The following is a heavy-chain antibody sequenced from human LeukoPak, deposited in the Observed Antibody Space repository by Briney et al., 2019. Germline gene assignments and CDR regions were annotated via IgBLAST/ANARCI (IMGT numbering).Heavy chain of an antibody. V-gene: IGHV3-30*04. CDR3: ARESGVLRGYSYGQ. CDR1: GFTFSSYA. D-gene: IGHD5-18*01. Sequence: PGRSLTLSCAAFGFTFSSYAMHWLRQAPGKGGEGVAVIPYDGNNKKYADSVKGRFTISRDNSKNTLYLQMNSLRAEDTAAYYCARESGVLRGYSYGQWGQGILVTVSS. J-gene: IGHJ4*02. CDR2: IPYDGNNK.